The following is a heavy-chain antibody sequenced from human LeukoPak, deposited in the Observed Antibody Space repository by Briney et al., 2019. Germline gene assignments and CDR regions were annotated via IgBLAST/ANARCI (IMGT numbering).Heavy chain of an antibody. J-gene: IGHJ4*02. V-gene: IGHV4-39*01. CDR2: IYYSGNT. CDR1: GGSISSSSYY. D-gene: IGHD5-18*01. CDR3: ARGVSTAMGRSRYFGY. Sequence: PSETLSLTCIVSGGSISSSSYYWGWIRQPPGKGLEWIGSIYYSGNTYYNPSLKSRVTISVDTSKNQLSLKLSSVTAADTAVYYCARGVSTAMGRSRYFGYWGQGILVTVSS.